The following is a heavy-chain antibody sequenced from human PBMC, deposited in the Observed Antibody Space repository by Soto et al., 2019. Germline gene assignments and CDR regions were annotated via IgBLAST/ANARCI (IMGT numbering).Heavy chain of an antibody. CDR3: ARQGACSSTSCPAYYYYYAMDV. J-gene: IGHJ6*02. Sequence: QVQLVESGGGLVKPGGSLRLSCAASKFIFSEYYMSWIRQAPGKGREGVSYISSGSSYTNYADSVKGRFTISRDNAKNSLYLQMNSLRAEDTAVYFCARQGACSSTSCPAYYYYYAMDVWGQGTTVTVSS. D-gene: IGHD2-2*01. CDR2: ISSGSSYT. V-gene: IGHV3-11*06. CDR1: KFIFSEYY.